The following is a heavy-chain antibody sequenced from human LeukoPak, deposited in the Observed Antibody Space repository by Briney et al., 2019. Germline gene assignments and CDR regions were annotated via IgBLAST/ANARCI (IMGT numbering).Heavy chain of an antibody. CDR1: GFTFSNAW. CDR3: ITAGYSGYDYPYYFDY. Sequence: GGSLRLSCAASGFTFSNAWMSWVRQAPGKGLEWVGRIKSKTDGGTTDYAAPVKGRFTISRDDSKNTLYLQMNSLKTEDTAVYYCITAGYSGYDYPYYFDYWGQGTLVTVSS. V-gene: IGHV3-15*01. J-gene: IGHJ4*02. CDR2: IKSKTDGGTT. D-gene: IGHD5-12*01.